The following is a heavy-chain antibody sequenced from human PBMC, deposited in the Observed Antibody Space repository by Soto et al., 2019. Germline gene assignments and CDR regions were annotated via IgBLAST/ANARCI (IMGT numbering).Heavy chain of an antibody. J-gene: IGHJ5*02. CDR2: IYYSGST. CDR1: GGSISSSSYY. V-gene: IGHV4-39*01. CDR3: ARHRPSFGVAMGWFDP. D-gene: IGHD3-3*01. Sequence: SETLSLTCTVSGGSISSSSYYWGWIRQPPGKGLEWIGSIYYSGSTYYNPSLKSRVTISVDTSKNQFSLKLSSVTAADTAVYYCARHRPSFGVAMGWFDPWGQGTLVTVSS.